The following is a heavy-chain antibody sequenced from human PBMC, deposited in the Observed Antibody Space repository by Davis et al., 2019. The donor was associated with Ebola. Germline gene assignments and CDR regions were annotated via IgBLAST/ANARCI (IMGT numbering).Heavy chain of an antibody. Sequence: PGGSLRLSCAASGFTFSSYGMHWVRQAPGKGLEWVAVISYDGSNKYYADSVKGRFTISRDNAKNSLYLQMNSLRAEDTAVYYCARRTASGYYGMDVWGQGTTVTVSS. J-gene: IGHJ6*02. CDR3: ARRTASGYYGMDV. V-gene: IGHV3-30*03. CDR2: ISYDGSNK. CDR1: GFTFSSYG. D-gene: IGHD3-10*01.